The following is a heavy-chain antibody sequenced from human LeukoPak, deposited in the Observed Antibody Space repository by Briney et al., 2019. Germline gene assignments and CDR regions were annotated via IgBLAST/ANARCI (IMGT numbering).Heavy chain of an antibody. CDR3: VKDIQVTY. CDR1: GFGFNDAV. D-gene: IGHD4-23*01. Sequence: GGSLRLSCAASGFGFNDAVMTWVRQAPGKGLEWVSLISSSGANTYYADSVKGRFTISRDNSKNTLFLQMNSLRAEDTAMYYCVKDIQVTYWGQGTLVTVSS. CDR2: ISSSGANT. V-gene: IGHV3-23*01. J-gene: IGHJ4*02.